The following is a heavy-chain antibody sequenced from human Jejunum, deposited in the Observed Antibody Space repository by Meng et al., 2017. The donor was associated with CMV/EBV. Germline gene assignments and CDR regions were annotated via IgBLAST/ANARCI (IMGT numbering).Heavy chain of an antibody. CDR2: INPESGDT. Sequence: ASGYTLTGYNLQWVRQAPGQGREWLGWINPESGDTDYAQKLQGRVTMTRDTSITTAYMELSRLTSDDTAVYYCARPSGRDIYYFDYWGQGTLVTVSS. J-gene: IGHJ4*02. V-gene: IGHV1-2*02. D-gene: IGHD1-26*01. CDR3: ARPSGRDIYYFDY. CDR1: GYTLTGYN.